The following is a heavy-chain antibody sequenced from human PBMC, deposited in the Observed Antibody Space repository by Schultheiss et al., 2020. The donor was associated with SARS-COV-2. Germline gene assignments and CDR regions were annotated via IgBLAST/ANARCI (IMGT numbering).Heavy chain of an antibody. CDR1: GFTFSSYA. J-gene: IGHJ6*02. Sequence: GGSLRLSCAASGFTFSSYAMSWVRQAPGKGLEWVSAISGSGGTIYYADSLRGRVIISRDNAKNSLYLQMNSLSAEDSAVYYCARDNTYLGPMDVWGQGTTVTVSS. V-gene: IGHV3-23*01. D-gene: IGHD2/OR15-2a*01. CDR3: ARDNTYLGPMDV. CDR2: ISGSGGTI.